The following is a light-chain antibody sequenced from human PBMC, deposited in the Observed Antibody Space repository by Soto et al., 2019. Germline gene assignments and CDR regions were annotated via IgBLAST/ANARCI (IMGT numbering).Light chain of an antibody. CDR2: EVS. CDR3: SSYTGGSTL. J-gene: IGLJ2*01. Sequence: QSVLTQPASVSGSPGQSITISCSGTCSDVGGDNYVSWYQQHPGKAPELVIYEVSNRPSGVSNRFSGSKSGNTASLTISGLQADDEADYYCSSYTGGSTLFGAGTKVTVL. CDR1: CSDVGGDNY. V-gene: IGLV2-14*01.